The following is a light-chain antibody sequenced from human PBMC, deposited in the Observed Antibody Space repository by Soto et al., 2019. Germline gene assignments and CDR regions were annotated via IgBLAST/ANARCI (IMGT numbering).Light chain of an antibody. CDR3: AAWYDSLNGPVV. CDR1: SSNIGSNT. Sequence: QSVLTQPPSASGTPGPRGTISCSGSSSNIGSNTVNWYQQLPGPAPKLLIYSNNQRPSGVPDRFSGSKSGTSASLASRGLQSEDEADYYCAAWYDSLNGPVVFGGGTNVTV. CDR2: SNN. J-gene: IGLJ2*01. V-gene: IGLV1-44*01.